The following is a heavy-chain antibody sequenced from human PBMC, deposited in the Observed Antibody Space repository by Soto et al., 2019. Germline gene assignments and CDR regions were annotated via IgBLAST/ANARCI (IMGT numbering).Heavy chain of an antibody. V-gene: IGHV3-23*01. J-gene: IGHJ4*02. CDR2: ILGGGGNT. D-gene: IGHD1-26*01. Sequence: GGSLRLSCAASGFTFSTYAMDWLRQAPGKGLEWVSGILGGGGNTYYADSVRGRFTISRDNSKNTLYLHMSSLRAEDTAVYYCAKDRKTDGRWEIDCWGQGTLVTVSS. CDR3: AKDRKTDGRWEIDC. CDR1: GFTFSTYA.